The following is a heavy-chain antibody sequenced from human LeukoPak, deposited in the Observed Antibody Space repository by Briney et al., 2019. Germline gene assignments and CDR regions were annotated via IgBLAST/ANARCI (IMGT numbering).Heavy chain of an antibody. V-gene: IGHV1-2*02. CDR2: INPNSGGT. Sequence: ASVKVSCTASGYTVTGYYVHWVRQAPGPGLEWMGWINPNSGGTNYAQKFQDRVTMTRDTSISTAYMELSRLRSDDPAVYYCARGGDSSSWSVYWGQGTLVTVSS. J-gene: IGHJ4*02. CDR3: ARGGDSSSWSVY. CDR1: GYTVTGYY. D-gene: IGHD6-13*01.